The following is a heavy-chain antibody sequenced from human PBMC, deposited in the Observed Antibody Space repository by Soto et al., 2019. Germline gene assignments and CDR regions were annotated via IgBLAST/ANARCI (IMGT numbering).Heavy chain of an antibody. Sequence: SETLSLTCTVSGGSISSGDYYWSWIRQPPGKGLEWIGYIYYSGSTYYNPSLKSRVTISVDTSKNQFSLKLSSVTAADTAVYYCARAGYSSSWYWFDPWGQGTLVTVSS. D-gene: IGHD6-13*01. CDR3: ARAGYSSSWYWFDP. V-gene: IGHV4-30-4*01. J-gene: IGHJ5*02. CDR2: IYYSGST. CDR1: GGSISSGDYY.